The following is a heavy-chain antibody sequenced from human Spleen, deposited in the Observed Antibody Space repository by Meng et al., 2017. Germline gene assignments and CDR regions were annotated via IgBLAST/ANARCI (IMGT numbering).Heavy chain of an antibody. CDR3: ARSPIDKYDLSALPLDY. J-gene: IGHJ4*02. Sequence: GGSLRLSCGASGFTFDDYAMHWVRQAPGKGLEWVSAVSGSGGSTYYADSVKGRFTISRDNSKNTVFLQINSLRVEDTAVYYCARSPIDKYDLSALPLDYWGQGTLVTVSS. CDR2: VSGSGGST. V-gene: IGHV3-23*01. D-gene: IGHD3-16*01. CDR1: GFTFDDYA.